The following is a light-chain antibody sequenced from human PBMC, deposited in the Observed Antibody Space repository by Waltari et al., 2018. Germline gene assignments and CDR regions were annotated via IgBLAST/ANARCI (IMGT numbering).Light chain of an antibody. CDR2: GNR. CDR1: SSNIGAGYD. J-gene: IGLJ2*01. V-gene: IGLV1-40*01. CDR3: QSYDNTLSGSHVV. Sequence: QSVLTQPPSVSGAPGQRVIISCTGSSSNIGAGYDVHWYQQFPGIAPKLLIYGNRNRPSGVTDRCSGSKSGTSASLVISGLQAEDEADDYCQSYDNTLSGSHVVFGGGTKLTVL.